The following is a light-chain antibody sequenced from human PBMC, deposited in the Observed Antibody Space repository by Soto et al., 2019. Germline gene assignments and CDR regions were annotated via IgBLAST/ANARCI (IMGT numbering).Light chain of an antibody. Sequence: QSALTQPASVSGSPGQSLTISCTGTSSDIGAYVYVSWYQHHPGKAPKLILYEVNNRPSGVSNRFSGSKSGNTASLTISGLQAEDEADYFCSSYTRANTRVFGGGTKLTVL. CDR2: EVN. CDR3: SSYTRANTRV. J-gene: IGLJ3*02. CDR1: SSDIGAYVY. V-gene: IGLV2-14*01.